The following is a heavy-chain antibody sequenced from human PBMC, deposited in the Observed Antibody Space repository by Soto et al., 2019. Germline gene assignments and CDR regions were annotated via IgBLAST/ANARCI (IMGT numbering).Heavy chain of an antibody. CDR2: TYYRSKWYN. D-gene: IGHD6-6*01. CDR1: VDSVSSNSAA. V-gene: IGHV6-1*01. J-gene: IGHJ6*01. CDR3: AREPIAASPKYYYYGMDV. Sequence: SXTLSLTCAISVDSVSSNSAAWNWIRQSPSRGLEWLGRTYYRSKWYNDYAVSVKSRITINPDTSKNQFSLQLNSVTPEDTAVYYCAREPIAASPKYYYYGMDVWGQGTMVTVSS.